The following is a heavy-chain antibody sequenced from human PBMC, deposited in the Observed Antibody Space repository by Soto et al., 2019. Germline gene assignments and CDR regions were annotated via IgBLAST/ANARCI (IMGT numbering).Heavy chain of an antibody. Sequence: PGGSLRLSCAASGFTVSSNYMNWVRQAPGKGLEWVSVIYSGGSTYYADSVKGRFTISRDNSKNTLYLQMNSLRAEDTAVYYCARSNLYDSSGYWGYYFDYWGQGTLVTVSS. V-gene: IGHV3-53*01. J-gene: IGHJ4*02. CDR1: GFTVSSNY. CDR2: IYSGGST. D-gene: IGHD3-22*01. CDR3: ARSNLYDSSGYWGYYFDY.